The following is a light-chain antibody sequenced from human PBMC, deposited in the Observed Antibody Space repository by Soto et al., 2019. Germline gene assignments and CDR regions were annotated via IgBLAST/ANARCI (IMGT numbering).Light chain of an antibody. CDR1: SSDLGDYDF. CDR3: SSYRTSDNSSV. CDR2: DVS. Sequence: QSVLTQPASVSASPGQSITISCTGTSSDLGDYDFVSWYQQLPGQAPKLIIYDVSDRPSRISNRFSGSKSGTTASLTISGLQAEDEGDYFCSSYRTSDNSSVFGTGTKVTVL. J-gene: IGLJ1*01. V-gene: IGLV2-14*01.